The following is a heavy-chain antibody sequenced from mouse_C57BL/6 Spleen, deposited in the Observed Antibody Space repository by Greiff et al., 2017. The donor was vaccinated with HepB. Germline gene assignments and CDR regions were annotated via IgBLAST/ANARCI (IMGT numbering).Heavy chain of an antibody. Sequence: VQLQQSGAELARPGASVKLSCKASGYTFTSYGISWVKQRTGQGLEWIGEIYPRSGNTYYNEKFKGKATLTADKSSSTAYMELLSLTSEDSAVYFCARRYYGSSYDYAMDYWGQGTSVTVSS. CDR3: ARRYYGSSYDYAMDY. J-gene: IGHJ4*01. V-gene: IGHV1-81*01. CDR2: IYPRSGNT. CDR1: GYTFTSYG. D-gene: IGHD1-1*01.